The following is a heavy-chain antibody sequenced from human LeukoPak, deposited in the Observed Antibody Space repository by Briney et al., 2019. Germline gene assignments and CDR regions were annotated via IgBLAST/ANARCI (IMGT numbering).Heavy chain of an antibody. CDR3: ARALWNSGGYYFDY. D-gene: IGHD1-7*01. Sequence: ASVKVSCKASGYTFTSYDINWVRQATGQGLEWMGWMNPNSGNTGYAQKFQGRVTMTRNTSISTAYMELSSLRSEDTAVYYYARALWNSGGYYFDYWGQGTLVTVSS. CDR2: MNPNSGNT. J-gene: IGHJ4*02. V-gene: IGHV1-8*01. CDR1: GYTFTSYD.